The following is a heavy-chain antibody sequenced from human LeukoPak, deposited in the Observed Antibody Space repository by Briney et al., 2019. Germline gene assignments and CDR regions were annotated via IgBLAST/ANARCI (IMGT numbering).Heavy chain of an antibody. Sequence: ASVKVSCKASGYTFTSYGITWVRQAPGQGLEWMGWISAYNGNTNYAQKVQGRVTMTTDTSTTTAYMELRSLRSDDTAVYYCARGPIIDIAIIPAADEYYYMNVWGKGTTVTVSS. CDR1: GYTFTSYG. V-gene: IGHV1-18*01. CDR3: ARGPIIDIAIIPAADEYYYMNV. CDR2: ISAYNGNT. J-gene: IGHJ6*03. D-gene: IGHD2-2*01.